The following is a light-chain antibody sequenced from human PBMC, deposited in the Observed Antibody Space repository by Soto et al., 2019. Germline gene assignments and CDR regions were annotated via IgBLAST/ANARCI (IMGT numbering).Light chain of an antibody. CDR3: SSYAGSNNLGV. J-gene: IGLJ1*01. V-gene: IGLV2-8*01. Sequence: QSVLTQPPSASGSPGQSVTISCTGTSSDVGGYKYVSWYQQHPGKAPKLMIFEVNKRPSGVPDRFSGSKSGNTASLTVSGLQAEDEADYYCSSYAGSNNLGVLGTGTKVTVL. CDR1: SSDVGGYKY. CDR2: EVN.